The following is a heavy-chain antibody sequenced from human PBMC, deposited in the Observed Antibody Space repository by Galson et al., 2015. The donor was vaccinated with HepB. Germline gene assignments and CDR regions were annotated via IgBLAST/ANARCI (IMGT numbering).Heavy chain of an antibody. CDR1: GYRFSTYS. Sequence: SVKVSCKASGYRFSTYSITWVRQAPGQGLEWVGWISPHNRYTNYAQNFQGRVTMTTDTSTNTAYMELRSLRSDDTAIYYCARGAVVVAVGATENNWFDPWGRGTLVTVSS. CDR3: ARGAVVVAVGATENNWFDP. D-gene: IGHD2-15*01. CDR2: ISPHNRYT. V-gene: IGHV1-18*01. J-gene: IGHJ5*02.